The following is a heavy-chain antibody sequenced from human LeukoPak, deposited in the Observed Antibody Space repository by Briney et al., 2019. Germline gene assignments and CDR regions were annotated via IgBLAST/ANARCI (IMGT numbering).Heavy chain of an antibody. CDR2: ISGSGANT. CDR1: GFLSNNYA. V-gene: IGHV3-23*01. Sequence: GGSLRLSCASSGFLSNNYAMICVRQAPGKGLEWVSGISGSGANTYYADSVKGRFTISRDNSKNTLFLQMNSLRAEDTAVYYCARSSNLYASVSYYALFDFWGQGTLVTVSS. D-gene: IGHD3-10*01. CDR3: ARSSNLYASVSYYALFDF. J-gene: IGHJ4*02.